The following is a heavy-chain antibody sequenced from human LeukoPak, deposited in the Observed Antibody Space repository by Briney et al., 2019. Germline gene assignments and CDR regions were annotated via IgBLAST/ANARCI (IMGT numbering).Heavy chain of an antibody. CDR2: FYYSGST. J-gene: IGHJ6*03. Sequence: PSETLSLTCAVSGGSISSGGYSWSWIRQPPGKGLEWIGYFYYSGSTYYNPSLKSRVTISVDTSKNQFSLRLNSVTAADTAVYYCARDFSSSSSVYYYYYMDVWGKGTTVTVSS. CDR1: GGSISSGGYS. V-gene: IGHV4-30-4*07. CDR3: ARDFSSSSSVYYYYYMDV. D-gene: IGHD6-6*01.